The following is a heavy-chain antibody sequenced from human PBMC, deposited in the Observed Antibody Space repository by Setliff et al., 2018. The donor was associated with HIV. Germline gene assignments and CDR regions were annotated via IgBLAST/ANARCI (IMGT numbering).Heavy chain of an antibody. J-gene: IGHJ4*02. CDR1: GYTFTGYH. V-gene: IGHV1-2*02. Sequence: ASVKVSCKTSGYTFTGYHMHWVRQAPGQGLEWMGWINPNSGGTIYAQKFQDRVTMTRDTYRSTAYMELSRLRSDDKAVYYCATGRDSSGYYFLADYWGRVTLVTVSS. D-gene: IGHD3-22*01. CDR2: INPNSGGT. CDR3: ATGRDSSGYYFLADY.